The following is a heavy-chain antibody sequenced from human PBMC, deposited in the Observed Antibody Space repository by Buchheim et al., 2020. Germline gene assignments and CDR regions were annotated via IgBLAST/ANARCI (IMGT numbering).Heavy chain of an antibody. CDR3: ASCRGYYDILTGPQTGYYGMDV. J-gene: IGHJ6*02. Sequence: QVQLQESGPGLVKPSGTLSLTCAVSGGSISSSNWWSWVRQPPGKGLEWIGEIYHSGSTNYNPSLKSRVTISVDKSKNQFSLKLSSVTAADTAVYYCASCRGYYDILTGPQTGYYGMDVWGQGTT. D-gene: IGHD3-9*01. CDR2: IYHSGST. CDR1: GGSISSSNW. V-gene: IGHV4-4*02.